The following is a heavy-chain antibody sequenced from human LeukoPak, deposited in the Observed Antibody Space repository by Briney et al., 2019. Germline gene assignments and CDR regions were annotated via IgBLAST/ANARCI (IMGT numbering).Heavy chain of an antibody. CDR2: ISWNSGSI. Sequence: PGGSLRLSCAASGFTFDDYAMHWVRQAPGKGLEWVSGISWNSGSICYADSVKGRFTISRDNAKYSLYLQMNSLRAEDTALYYCAKDLSGSYPRGVDYWGQGTLVTVSS. CDR1: GFTFDDYA. J-gene: IGHJ4*02. D-gene: IGHD1-26*01. CDR3: AKDLSGSYPRGVDY. V-gene: IGHV3-9*01.